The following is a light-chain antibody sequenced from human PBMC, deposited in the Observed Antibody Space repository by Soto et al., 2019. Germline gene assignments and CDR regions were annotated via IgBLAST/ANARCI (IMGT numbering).Light chain of an antibody. CDR2: GAS. Sequence: EIVLTQSPGTLSLSPGERATLSCMASQSVSSSYLAWYQQKPGQAPRLLIYGASSRATGIPARFSGSGSGTEFTLTISNLQSEDFAVYFCQQYHNWPPITFGQGTRLEIK. CDR1: QSVSSSY. CDR3: QQYHNWPPIT. V-gene: IGKV3-20*01. J-gene: IGKJ5*01.